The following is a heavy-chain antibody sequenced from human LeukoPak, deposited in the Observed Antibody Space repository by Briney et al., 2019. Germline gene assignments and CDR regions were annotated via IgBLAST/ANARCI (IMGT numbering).Heavy chain of an antibody. D-gene: IGHD6-6*01. V-gene: IGHV3-23*01. CDR3: VKDEWYGSSSYFDF. Sequence: GGSLRLSCAASGITVNSNYMTWVRQAPGKGLEWVSTISGGTSGTHYADSVRGRFTISRDNSKNTLYLQLNSLRADDTAVYYCVKDEWYGSSSYFDFWGQGTLVTVSS. J-gene: IGHJ4*02. CDR1: GITVNSNY. CDR2: ISGGTSGT.